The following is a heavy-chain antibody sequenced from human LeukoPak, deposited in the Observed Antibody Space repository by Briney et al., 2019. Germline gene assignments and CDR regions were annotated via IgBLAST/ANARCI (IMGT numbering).Heavy chain of an antibody. CDR2: ISGSGGST. D-gene: IGHD6-19*01. V-gene: IGHV3-23*01. CDR3: AKVEQWLTYYFDY. CDR1: GFTVSSNY. J-gene: IGHJ4*02. Sequence: PGGSLRLSCVASGFTVSSNYMSWVRQAPGKGLEWVSAISGSGGSTYYADSVKGRFTISRDNSKNTLYLQMDSLRAEDTAVYYCAKVEQWLTYYFDYWGQGTLVTVSS.